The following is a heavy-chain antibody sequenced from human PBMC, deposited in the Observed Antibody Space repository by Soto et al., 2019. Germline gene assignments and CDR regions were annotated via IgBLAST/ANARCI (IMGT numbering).Heavy chain of an antibody. Sequence: GGSLRLSCAASGFTFSGSAMHWVRQASGKGLEWVGRIRSKANSYATAYAASVKGRFTISRDDSKNTAYLQMNSLKTEDTALYSCTRPRNMYAILTGYYPYDAFDIWGQGTMVTVSS. CDR2: IRSKANSYAT. J-gene: IGHJ3*02. V-gene: IGHV3-73*01. CDR3: TRPRNMYAILTGYYPYDAFDI. D-gene: IGHD3-9*01. CDR1: GFTFSGSA.